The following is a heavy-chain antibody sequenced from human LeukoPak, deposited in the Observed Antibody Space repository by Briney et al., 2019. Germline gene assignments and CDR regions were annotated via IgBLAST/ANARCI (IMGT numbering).Heavy chain of an antibody. J-gene: IGHJ4*02. D-gene: IGHD3-22*01. CDR2: ISGSGGST. CDR1: GFTFSNYA. V-gene: IGHV3-23*01. Sequence: GGSLRLSCAASGFTFSNYAMSWVRQGPGEGLEWVSAISGSGGSTYYADSVKGRFTISRDNSKNRLYLQMNSLRAEDTAVYYCAKDPTYYYDSSSYSDYWGQGTLVTVSS. CDR3: AKDPTYYYDSSSYSDY.